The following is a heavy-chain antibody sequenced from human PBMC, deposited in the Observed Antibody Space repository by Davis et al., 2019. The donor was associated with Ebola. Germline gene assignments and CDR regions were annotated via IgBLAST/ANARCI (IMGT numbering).Heavy chain of an antibody. CDR3: ARPVGGYNEFDY. Sequence: ASVKVSCKASGYTFTSYDINWVRQATGQGLEWMGWMNPNSGNTGYAQKFQGRVTMTRNTSISTAYMELSSLRSEDTAVYYCARPVGGYNEFDYWGQGTLVTVSS. V-gene: IGHV1-8*01. CDR1: GYTFTSYD. J-gene: IGHJ4*02. CDR2: MNPNSGNT. D-gene: IGHD5-24*01.